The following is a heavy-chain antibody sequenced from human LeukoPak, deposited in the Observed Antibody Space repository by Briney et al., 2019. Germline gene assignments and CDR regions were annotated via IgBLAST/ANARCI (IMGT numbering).Heavy chain of an antibody. CDR3: VKNNGWFHLAQ. Sequence: GGSLRLSCAASGFNFRDHWMGWVRQAPGKGLEWVGHIKTDGSETYYLDSLRGRFSISRDNTNNALYLQMNSLRVEDTAVYYCVKNNGWFHLAQWGQGTLVTVSS. D-gene: IGHD6-19*01. CDR1: GFNFRDHW. J-gene: IGHJ4*02. V-gene: IGHV3-7*03. CDR2: IKTDGSET.